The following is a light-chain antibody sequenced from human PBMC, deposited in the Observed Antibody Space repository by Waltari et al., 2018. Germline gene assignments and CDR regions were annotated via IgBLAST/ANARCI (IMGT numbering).Light chain of an antibody. V-gene: IGLV2-14*03. CDR1: SSDVGAYNY. Sequence: QSALTQPASVSGSPGQSITISCTGTSSDVGAYNYVSWYQQHPGKAPKLMIFDVSKRPSGFSNRFSGSKSGNTASLTISGLQAEDEAGYYCSSYISSSTLELFGGGTSLTVL. J-gene: IGLJ2*01. CDR3: SSYISSSTLEL. CDR2: DVS.